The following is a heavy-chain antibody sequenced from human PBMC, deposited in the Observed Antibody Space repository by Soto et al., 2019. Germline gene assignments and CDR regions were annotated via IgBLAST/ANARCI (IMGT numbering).Heavy chain of an antibody. CDR1: GAPINTYY. D-gene: IGHD3-10*01. CDR2: INDSGSA. V-gene: IGHV4-34*01. J-gene: IGHJ6*03. Sequence: QVQLQQWGAGLLKPSETLSLTCAISGAPINTYYWTWIRQPPGKGLEWIGEINDSGSANPNPSLKSRVTISVDTSKNDFSLRLTPVTAADTAVYYCAGLRGFYYYIDVWGKGTTVTVSS. CDR3: AGLRGFYYYIDV.